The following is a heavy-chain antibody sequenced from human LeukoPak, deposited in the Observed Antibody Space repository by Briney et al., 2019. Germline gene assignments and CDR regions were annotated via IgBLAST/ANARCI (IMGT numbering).Heavy chain of an antibody. V-gene: IGHV3-21*01. J-gene: IGHJ5*02. CDR1: GFTFSSYS. CDR2: ISSSSSYI. Sequence: GGSLRLSCAASGFTFSSYSMNWVRQAPGKGLAWVSSISSSSSYIYYADSVKSRFTISRDNAKNSLYLQMNSLRAEDTAVYYCARDSYYDSSGYYWFDPWGQGTLVTVSS. CDR3: ARDSYYDSSGYYWFDP. D-gene: IGHD3-22*01.